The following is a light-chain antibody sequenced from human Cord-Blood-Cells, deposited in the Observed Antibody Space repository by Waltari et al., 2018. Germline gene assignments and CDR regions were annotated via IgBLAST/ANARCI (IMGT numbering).Light chain of an antibody. J-gene: IGKJ2*01. V-gene: IGKV3-20*01. CDR2: GAS. Sequence: ESVSTQSPGTLSLSPGRRATLSCSASQSVSSSYLAWYQQKPGQAPRLLIYGASSSATGIPPRFSGSGSGTDFTLTINSLEHEDYAVYYCQQYGSSPPYTFGQGTKLEIK. CDR3: QQYGSSPPYT. CDR1: QSVSSSY.